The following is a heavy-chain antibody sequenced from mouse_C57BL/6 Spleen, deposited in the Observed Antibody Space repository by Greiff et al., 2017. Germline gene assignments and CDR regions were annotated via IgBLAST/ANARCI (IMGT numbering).Heavy chain of an antibody. J-gene: IGHJ4*01. D-gene: IGHD1-1*01. V-gene: IGHV14-1*01. CDR1: GFNIKDYY. CDR2: IDPEDGDT. CDR3: TGPYYYGSSYDYYAMDY. Sequence: EVQLQQSGAELVRPGASVKLSCTASGFNIKDYYMHWVKQRPEQGLAWIGRIDPEDGDTESAPKFPGKATMTADTSSNTAYLQLSSLTSEDTAVYYCTGPYYYGSSYDYYAMDYWGQGTSVTVSS.